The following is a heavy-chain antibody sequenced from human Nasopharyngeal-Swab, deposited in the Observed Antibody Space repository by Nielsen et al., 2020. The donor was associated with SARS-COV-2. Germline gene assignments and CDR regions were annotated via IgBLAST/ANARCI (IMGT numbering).Heavy chain of an antibody. V-gene: IGHV3-30*04. CDR2: ISYDGSNK. J-gene: IGHJ4*02. D-gene: IGHD3-16*02. CDR3: ARAFMITFGGVIVTPPDY. Sequence: SCAASGFTFSSYAMHWARQAPGKGLEWVAVISYDGSNKYYADSVKGRFTISRDNSKNTLYLQMNSLRAEDTAVYYCARAFMITFGGVIVTPPDYWGQGTLVTVSS. CDR1: GFTFSSYA.